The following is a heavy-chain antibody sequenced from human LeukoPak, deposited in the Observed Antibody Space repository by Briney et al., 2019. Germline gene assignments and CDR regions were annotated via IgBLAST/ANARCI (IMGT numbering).Heavy chain of an antibody. CDR2: MNPNSGNT. J-gene: IGHJ3*02. CDR1: GYTFTTCD. V-gene: IGHV1-8*03. Sequence: GASVKVSCKASGYTFTTCDISWVRQVTGQGLEWMGWMNPNSGNTGYAQKFQGRVTITRNTSISTGFMELSSLRSEDTAVYYCASLPPRWSGAFDIWGQGTMVTVSS. D-gene: IGHD3-3*01. CDR3: ASLPPRWSGAFDI.